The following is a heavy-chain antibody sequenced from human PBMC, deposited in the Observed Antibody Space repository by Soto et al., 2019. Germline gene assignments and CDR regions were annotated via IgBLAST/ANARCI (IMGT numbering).Heavy chain of an antibody. Sequence: SETLSLTCAVYGGSFSGYYWSWIRQPPGKGLEWIGEINHSGSTNYNPSLKSRVTISVDTSKNQFSLKLSSVTAADTAVYYCARGRGYSYAFTGMDVWGQGTTVTVSS. D-gene: IGHD5-18*01. CDR1: GGSFSGYY. CDR3: ARGRGYSYAFTGMDV. V-gene: IGHV4-34*01. J-gene: IGHJ6*02. CDR2: INHSGST.